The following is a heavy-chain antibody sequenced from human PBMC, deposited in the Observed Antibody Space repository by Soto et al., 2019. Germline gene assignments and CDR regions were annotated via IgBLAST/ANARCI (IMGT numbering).Heavy chain of an antibody. Sequence: QVQLVESGGGVVQPRRSLRLSCAASGFTFSNYGMHWVRQAPGKGLEWVALISYDGNNKYYADTVKGRFTISRDNAKNTLYLQMNSLRAEDTAMYYCAKGERLLSLDYWGQGTLVTVSS. J-gene: IGHJ4*02. V-gene: IGHV3-30*18. CDR2: ISYDGNNK. CDR3: AKGERLLSLDY. CDR1: GFTFSNYG. D-gene: IGHD2-21*02.